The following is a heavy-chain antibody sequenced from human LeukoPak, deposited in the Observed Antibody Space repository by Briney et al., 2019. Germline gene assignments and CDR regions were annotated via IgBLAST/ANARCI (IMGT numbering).Heavy chain of an antibody. CDR3: ARGAGSLAYCGGDCYYFDY. V-gene: IGHV3-7*04. CDR2: TKQDGSEK. CDR1: GFTFSSYW. J-gene: IGHJ4*02. D-gene: IGHD2-21*02. Sequence: PGGSLRLSCAASGFTFSSYWMSWVRQAPGKGLEGVANTKQDGSEKYYVDSVKGRFTISRDNAKNSLYLQMNSLRAEDTAVYYCARGAGSLAYCGGDCYYFDYWGQGTLVTVSS.